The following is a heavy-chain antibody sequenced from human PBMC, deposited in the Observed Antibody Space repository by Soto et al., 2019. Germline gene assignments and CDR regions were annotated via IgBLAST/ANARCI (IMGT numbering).Heavy chain of an antibody. CDR1: GGTVSGYY. D-gene: IGHD2-21*02. CDR3: ARKKGEHIVVVTALNWYFDL. V-gene: IGHV4-34*01. CDR2: INHSGST. J-gene: IGHJ2*01. Sequence: SETLSLTFAVCGGTVSGYYWSWIRQPPGKGLEWIGEINHSGSTNYNPSLKSRVTISIDTSKNQFSLKLTSVTAADTAVYYCARKKGEHIVVVTALNWYFDLWGRGTLVTVSS.